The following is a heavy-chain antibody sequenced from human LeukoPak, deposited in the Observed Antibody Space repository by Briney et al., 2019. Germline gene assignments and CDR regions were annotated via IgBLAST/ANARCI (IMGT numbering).Heavy chain of an antibody. CDR1: GFTFSSYG. CDR2: ISGSGGST. J-gene: IGHJ4*02. CDR3: AKDLYTTGWWGYFDY. D-gene: IGHD6-19*01. Sequence: PGGSLRLSCAASGFTFSSYGMSWVRQAPGKGLEWVSAISGSGGSTYYADSVKGRFTISRDNSKNKLYLQMNSLRAEDTAVYSCAKDLYTTGWWGYFDYWGQGTLVTVSS. V-gene: IGHV3-23*01.